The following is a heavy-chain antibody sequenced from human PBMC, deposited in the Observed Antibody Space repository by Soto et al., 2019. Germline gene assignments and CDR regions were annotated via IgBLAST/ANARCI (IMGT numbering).Heavy chain of an antibody. CDR1: GFSFSSYS. V-gene: IGHV3-21*01. Sequence: EVQLVESGGGLVKPGGSLRLSCAASGFSFSSYSINWVRQAPGKGLEWVSSISGSSSHIYYADSVKGRFTISRDNARNSLYLQMNSLRAEDTAVYYCARARGGWYSDHWGQGTLVTVSS. CDR2: ISGSSSHI. J-gene: IGHJ4*02. CDR3: ARARGGWYSDH. D-gene: IGHD6-19*01.